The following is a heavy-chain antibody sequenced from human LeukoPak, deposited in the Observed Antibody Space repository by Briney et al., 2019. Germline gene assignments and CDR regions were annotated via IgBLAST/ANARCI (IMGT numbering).Heavy chain of an antibody. V-gene: IGHV1-2*06. CDR1: GYTFTGYY. CDR2: INPNSGGT. D-gene: IGHD3-22*01. J-gene: IGHJ4*02. Sequence: ASVKVSCKASGYTFTGYYMHWVRQVPGQGLEWMGRINPNSGGTNYAQKFQGRVTMTRHTSISTAYMKLSRLRSDDTAVYYCAREQDSSGYYPDWGQGTLVTVSS. CDR3: AREQDSSGYYPD.